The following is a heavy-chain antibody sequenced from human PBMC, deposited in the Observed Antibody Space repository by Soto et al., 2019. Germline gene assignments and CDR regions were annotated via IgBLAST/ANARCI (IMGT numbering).Heavy chain of an antibody. CDR1: GGSITSSGYY. J-gene: IGHJ4*02. V-gene: IGHV4-31*03. D-gene: IGHD2-2*01. CDR3: ARGGGSTKVDY. Sequence: QVQLQESGPGLVKPSQTLSLTCTVSGGSITSSGYYWSWIRQHPGEGLEWIGFTSNSGSTSYNPSDKARVTISVDTSSNKFSLNLTSVTAADTAVYYCARGGGSTKVDYGGQGTLVTVSP. CDR2: TSNSGST.